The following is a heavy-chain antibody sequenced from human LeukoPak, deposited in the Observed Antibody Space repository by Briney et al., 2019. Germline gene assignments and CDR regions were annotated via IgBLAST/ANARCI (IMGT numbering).Heavy chain of an antibody. J-gene: IGHJ5*02. D-gene: IGHD2-2*02. V-gene: IGHV1-3*01. CDR3: ARGFDEYLAGDWFDP. CDR1: GYTFTSYA. Sequence: ASVKVSCKASGYTFTSYAMHWVRQAPGQRLEWMGWINAGNGNTKYSQKFQGRITITRDTSASTAYMELSSLRSEDTAVYYCARGFDEYLAGDWFDPWGQGTLVTVSS. CDR2: INAGNGNT.